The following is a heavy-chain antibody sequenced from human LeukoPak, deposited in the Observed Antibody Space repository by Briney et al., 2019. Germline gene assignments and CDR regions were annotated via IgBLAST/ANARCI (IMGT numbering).Heavy chain of an antibody. Sequence: PGGSLRLSCAASGFTFSTYSMNWVRQAPGKGLEWVAYISNNGNIIYYADSVKGRFTISRDNAENSLYLQMNSLRAEDTAVYYCARGPTHENPFWGQGTLVTVSS. V-gene: IGHV3-48*01. J-gene: IGHJ4*02. CDR2: ISNNGNII. CDR3: ARGPTHENPF. CDR1: GFTFSTYS.